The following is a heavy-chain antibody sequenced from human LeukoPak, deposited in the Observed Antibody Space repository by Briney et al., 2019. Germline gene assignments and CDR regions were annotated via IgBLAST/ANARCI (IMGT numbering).Heavy chain of an antibody. CDR1: GFTFSSYR. Sequence: GGSLRLSCAASGFTFSSYRMSWVRQAPGKGLEWVANIKQDGSEKYYVDSVKGRFTISRDDAKNSLYLQMNSLRAEDTAVYYCARGLVVAPFGYFDYWGQGTLVTVSS. V-gene: IGHV3-7*01. CDR3: ARGLVVAPFGYFDY. D-gene: IGHD3-22*01. CDR2: IKQDGSEK. J-gene: IGHJ4*02.